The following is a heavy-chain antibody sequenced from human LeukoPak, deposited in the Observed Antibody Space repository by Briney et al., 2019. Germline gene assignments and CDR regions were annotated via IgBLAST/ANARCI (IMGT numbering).Heavy chain of an antibody. CDR2: INYSGST. CDR3: ARDLSSIDIVATIGGTAKGQP. D-gene: IGHD5-12*01. J-gene: IGHJ5*02. CDR1: GGSISSYY. Sequence: PSETLSLTCTVSGGSISSYYWSWIRQPPGKGLEWIGEINYSGSTNYNPSLKSRVTISVDTSKNQFSLKLSSVTAADTAVYYCARDLSSIDIVATIGGTAKGQPWGQGTLVTVSS. V-gene: IGHV4-34*01.